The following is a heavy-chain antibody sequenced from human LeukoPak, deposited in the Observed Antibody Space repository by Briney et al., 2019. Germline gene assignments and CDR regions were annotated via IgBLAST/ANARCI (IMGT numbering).Heavy chain of an antibody. Sequence: GGSLRLSCAASGFTFSSYSMNWVRQAPGKGLEWVSSISSSSYIYYADSVKGRFTISRDNAKNSLYLQMNSLRAEDTAVYYCARVSREDIVVVTATLYYFDYWGQGGLVTVSS. CDR2: ISSSSYI. CDR1: GFTFSSYS. CDR3: ARVSREDIVVVTATLYYFDY. V-gene: IGHV3-21*01. D-gene: IGHD2-21*02. J-gene: IGHJ4*02.